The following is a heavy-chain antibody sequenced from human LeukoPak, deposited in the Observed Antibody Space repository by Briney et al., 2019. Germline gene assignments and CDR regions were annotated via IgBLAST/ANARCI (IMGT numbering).Heavy chain of an antibody. CDR1: GFTFSSYE. CDR3: AKEEYYYDSSGYAYWYFDL. Sequence: PGGSLRLSCAASGFTFSSYEMNWVRQAPGKGLEWVANIKQDGSEKHYVDSVKGRFTISRDNSKNTLYLQMNSLRAEDTAVYYCAKEEYYYDSSGYAYWYFDLWGRGTLVTVSS. D-gene: IGHD3-22*01. J-gene: IGHJ2*01. V-gene: IGHV3-7*03. CDR2: IKQDGSEK.